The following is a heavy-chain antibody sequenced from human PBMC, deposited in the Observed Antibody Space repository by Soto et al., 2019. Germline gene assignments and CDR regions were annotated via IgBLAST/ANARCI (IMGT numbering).Heavy chain of an antibody. J-gene: IGHJ4*02. V-gene: IGHV3-30*18. CDR1: GFTFNTYG. D-gene: IGHD2-2*02. Sequence: GGSLRLSCAASGFTFNTYGMHWVRQAPGKGLEWVAVISYDGSEKYYVDSVKGRFTISKDNSKNTLYLQMNSLRPEDTAVYYCAKSPNFYCSSPNCYKYYFDHWGQGTRVTV. CDR3: AKSPNFYCSSPNCYKYYFDH. CDR2: ISYDGSEK.